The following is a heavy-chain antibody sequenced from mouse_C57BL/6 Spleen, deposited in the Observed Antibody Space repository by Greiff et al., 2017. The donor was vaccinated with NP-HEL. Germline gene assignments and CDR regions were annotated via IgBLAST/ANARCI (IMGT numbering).Heavy chain of an antibody. Sequence: QVQLQQPGAELVKPGASVKLSCKASGYTFTSYWMQWVKQRPGQGLEWIGEIDPSDSYTNYNQKFKGKATLTVDTSSSTAYMQLSSLTSEDSAVYYCARHYYGSSYGYAMDYWGQGTSVTVSS. D-gene: IGHD1-1*01. CDR3: ARHYYGSSYGYAMDY. J-gene: IGHJ4*01. CDR2: IDPSDSYT. CDR1: GYTFTSYW. V-gene: IGHV1-50*01.